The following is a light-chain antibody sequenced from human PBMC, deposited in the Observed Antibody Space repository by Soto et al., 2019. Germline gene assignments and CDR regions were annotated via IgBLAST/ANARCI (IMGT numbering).Light chain of an antibody. CDR1: QDIGNF. Sequence: DIQMTQSRSSLSAFVGDRVTITCRASQDIGNFLAWYQQKPGKVPKLLIYAASTLQSGVPSRFSGSGSGTDFTFTISSLQPEDIATYYCQQYSHLITFGQGTRLEIK. J-gene: IGKJ5*01. CDR2: AAS. V-gene: IGKV1-27*01. CDR3: QQYSHLIT.